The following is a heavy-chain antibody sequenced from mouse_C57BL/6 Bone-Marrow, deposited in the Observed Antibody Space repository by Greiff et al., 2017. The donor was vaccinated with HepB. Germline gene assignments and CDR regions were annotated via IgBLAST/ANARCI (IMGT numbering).Heavy chain of an antibody. CDR3: TRLRLLRRDY. Sequence: QVQLQQSGAELARPGASVKLSCKASGYTFTSYGISWVKQRTGQGLEWIGEIYPRRGNTYYNEKFKGKATLTADKSSSTAYMELRSLTSEDSAVYFCTRLRLLRRDYWGQGTSVTVSS. J-gene: IGHJ4*01. CDR2: IYPRRGNT. D-gene: IGHD2-3*01. CDR1: GYTFTSYG. V-gene: IGHV1-81*01.